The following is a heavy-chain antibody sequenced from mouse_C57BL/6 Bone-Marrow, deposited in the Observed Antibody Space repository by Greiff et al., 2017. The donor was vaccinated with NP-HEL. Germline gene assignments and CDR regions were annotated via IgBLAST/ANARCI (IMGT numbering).Heavy chain of an antibody. D-gene: IGHD1-1*01. CDR3: ARRSYYYGSSYDWYFDV. CDR2: ISNLAYSI. CDR1: GFTFSDYG. V-gene: IGHV5-15*01. J-gene: IGHJ1*03. Sequence: EVKLMESGGGLVQPGGSLKLSCAASGFTFSDYGMAWVRQAPRKGPEWVAFISNLAYSIYYADTVTGRFTISRENAKNTLYLEMSSLRSEDTAMYYCARRSYYYGSSYDWYFDVWGTGTTVTVSS.